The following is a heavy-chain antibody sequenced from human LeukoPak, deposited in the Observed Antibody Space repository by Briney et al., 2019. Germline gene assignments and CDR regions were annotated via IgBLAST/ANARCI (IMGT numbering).Heavy chain of an antibody. CDR3: ATSSAAGTYYFDY. V-gene: IGHV4-59*01. J-gene: IGHJ4*02. CDR1: GGSISSYY. Sequence: SETLSLTCTVPGGSISSYYWSWIRQPPGKGLEWIGYIYYSGSTNYNPSLKSRVTISVDTSKNQFSLKLSSVTAADTAVYYCATSSAAGTYYFDYWGQGTLVTVSS. CDR2: IYYSGST. D-gene: IGHD6-13*01.